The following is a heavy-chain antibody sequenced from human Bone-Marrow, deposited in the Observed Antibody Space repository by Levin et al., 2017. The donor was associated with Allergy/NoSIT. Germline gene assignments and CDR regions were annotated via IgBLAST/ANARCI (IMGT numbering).Heavy chain of an antibody. CDR1: VFFIGTYY. D-gene: IGHD2-21*01. V-gene: IGHV4-59*01. Sequence: SPPLSLPFFFFVFFIGTYYCCFFLLIPVTFLSFLGSLPSRGPPTYPPSLQSRVSISVDTSKNQFSLNLSSVTAADAAVYFCAREWGGENSFDALDTWGQGTKVTVSS. CDR2: LPSRGPP. J-gene: IGHJ3*02. CDR3: AREWGGENSFDALDT.